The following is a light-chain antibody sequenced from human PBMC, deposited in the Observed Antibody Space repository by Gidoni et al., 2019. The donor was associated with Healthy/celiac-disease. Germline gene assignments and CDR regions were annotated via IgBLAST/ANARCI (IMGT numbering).Light chain of an antibody. CDR3: QQSYSTLLLT. CDR2: AAS. J-gene: IGKJ4*01. CDR1: QSISSY. V-gene: IGKV1-39*01. Sequence: DIQMTQSPSSLSASVGDRVTITCRASQSISSYLNWYQQKPGKDPKILIYAASSLQSGVPSRFSGSGSGKDFTLPISSLQPEDFATYYCQQSYSTLLLTFGGGTKVEIK.